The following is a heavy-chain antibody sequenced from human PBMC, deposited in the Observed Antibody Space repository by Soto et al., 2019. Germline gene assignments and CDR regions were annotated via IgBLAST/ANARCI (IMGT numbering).Heavy chain of an antibody. D-gene: IGHD2-2*01. V-gene: IGHV1-69*02. CDR1: GGTFSSYT. CDR3: AGGYLNCNSTSCYDYY. J-gene: IGHJ4*02. Sequence: SVKVSCKASGGTFSSYTISWVRQAPGQGLEWMGRIIPILGIANYAQKFQGRVTITADKSTSTAYMELSSLRSEDTAVYYCAGGYLNCNSTSCYDYYWGQGTLVTVSS. CDR2: IIPILGIA.